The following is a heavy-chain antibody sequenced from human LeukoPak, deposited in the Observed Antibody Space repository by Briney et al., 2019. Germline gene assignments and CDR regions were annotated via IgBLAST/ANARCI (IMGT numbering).Heavy chain of an antibody. CDR2: LYSGSST. J-gene: IGHJ2*01. CDR1: GFTVSTNY. Sequence: GGSLRLSCAASGFTVSTNYMNWVRQAPGKGLEWVSLLYSGSSTYYADSVEGRFTISRDSSKNTLFLQMNDLRAEDTAVYYCARVGDHFHWYLDLGAVAPWSLFPQ. D-gene: IGHD3-3*02. CDR3: ARVGDHFHWYLDL. V-gene: IGHV3-53*01.